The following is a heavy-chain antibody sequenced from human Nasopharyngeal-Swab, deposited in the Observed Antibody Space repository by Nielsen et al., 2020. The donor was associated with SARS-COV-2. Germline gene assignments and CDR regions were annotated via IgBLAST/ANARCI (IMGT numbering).Heavy chain of an antibody. CDR1: GGSISSYY. CDR3: ARADGDAGYGMDV. D-gene: IGHD4-17*01. J-gene: IGHJ6*02. Sequence: SETLSLTCTVSGGSISSYYWSWIRQPPGKGLEWIGYIYYSGSTNYNPSLKSRVTISVDTSKNQFSLKLSSVTAADTAVYYCARADGDAGYGMDVWGQGTTVTVSS. V-gene: IGHV4-59*01. CDR2: IYYSGST.